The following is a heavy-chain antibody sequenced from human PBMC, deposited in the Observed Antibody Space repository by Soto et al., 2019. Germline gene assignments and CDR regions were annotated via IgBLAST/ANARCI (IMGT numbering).Heavy chain of an antibody. V-gene: IGHV5-51*01. CDR1: GYSFTSYW. CDR3: ARQYYYGSGSYFNPGGLDV. J-gene: IGHJ6*02. Sequence: GESLKISCKGSGYSFTSYWIGWVRQMPGKGLEWMGIIYPGDSNTRYSPSLQGQVTISADKSISSAYLQWRSLKASDTAMYYCARQYYYGSGSYFNPGGLDVWGQGTTVTVSS. CDR2: IYPGDSNT. D-gene: IGHD3-10*01.